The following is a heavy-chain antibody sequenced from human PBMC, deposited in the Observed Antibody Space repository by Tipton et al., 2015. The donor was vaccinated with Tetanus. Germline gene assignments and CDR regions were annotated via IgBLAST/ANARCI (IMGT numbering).Heavy chain of an antibody. D-gene: IGHD5-18*01. CDR3: AKVPKWDTAMVTGPFDY. Sequence: SLRLSCAASGFTFSSYAMSWVRQAPGKGLEWVSAISGSGGSTYYADSVKGRFTISRDNSKNTLYLQMNSLRAEDTAVYYCAKVPKWDTAMVTGPFDYWGQGTLVTVSS. CDR1: GFTFSSYA. CDR2: ISGSGGST. V-gene: IGHV3-23*01. J-gene: IGHJ4*02.